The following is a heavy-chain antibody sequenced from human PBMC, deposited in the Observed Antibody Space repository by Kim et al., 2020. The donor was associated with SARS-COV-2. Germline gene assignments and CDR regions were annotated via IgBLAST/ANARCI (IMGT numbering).Heavy chain of an antibody. CDR1: GYTFTSYA. V-gene: IGHV1-3*01. CDR3: ARDAAAGYYFDY. CDR2: INAGNGNT. Sequence: ASVKVSCKASGYTFTSYAMHWVRQAPGQRLEWMGWINAGNGNTKYSQKFQGRVTITRDTSASTAYMELSSLRSEDTAVYYCARDAAAGYYFDYWGQGTLVTVSS. J-gene: IGHJ4*02. D-gene: IGHD6-13*01.